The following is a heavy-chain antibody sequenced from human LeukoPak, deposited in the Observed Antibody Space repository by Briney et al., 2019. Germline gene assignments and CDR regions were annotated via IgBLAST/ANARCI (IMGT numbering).Heavy chain of an antibody. Sequence: PSETLSLTCSVSGDDISSSNWWTWVRRPPQKGLEWIGEVYHSGSTNYNPSLKSRIYMSVDKSQNRFSLRLTSVTATDTAVYFCARVSGSGLYFKSFDPWGQGTLVIVSS. D-gene: IGHD3-10*01. CDR3: ARVSGSGLYFKSFDP. J-gene: IGHJ5*01. CDR1: GDDISSSNW. CDR2: VYHSGST. V-gene: IGHV4-4*02.